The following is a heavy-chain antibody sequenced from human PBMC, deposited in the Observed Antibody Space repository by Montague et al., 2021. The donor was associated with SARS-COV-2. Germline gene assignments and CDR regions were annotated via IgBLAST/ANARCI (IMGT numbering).Heavy chain of an antibody. CDR1: GGSISRYY. V-gene: IGHV4-59*08. J-gene: IGHJ4*02. CDR3: ARGFDY. Sequence: SETLSLTCTVSGGSISRYYWSWIRQPPGKGLLLIGYIYYSGSTNYNPSLKSRVTISVDTSKNQFSLKLSSVTAADTAVYYCARGFDYWGQGTLVTVSS. CDR2: IYYSGST.